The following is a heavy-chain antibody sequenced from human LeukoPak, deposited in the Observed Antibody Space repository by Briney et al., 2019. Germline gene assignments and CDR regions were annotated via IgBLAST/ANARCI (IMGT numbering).Heavy chain of an antibody. CDR2: IYYSGST. J-gene: IGHJ2*01. V-gene: IGHV4-39*07. D-gene: IGHD3-9*01. CDR1: GGSISSSSYY. CDR3: ARETTYYDILTVKYFDL. Sequence: TPSETLSLTCTVSGGSISSSSYYWGWIRQPPGKGLEWIGSIYYSGSTYYNPSLKSRVTISVDKSKNQFSLKLSSVTAADTAVYYCARETTYYDILTVKYFDLWGRGTLVTVSS.